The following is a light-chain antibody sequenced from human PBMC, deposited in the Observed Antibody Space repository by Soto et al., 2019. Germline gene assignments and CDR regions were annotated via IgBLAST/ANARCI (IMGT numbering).Light chain of an antibody. Sequence: DIQMTHSPSTLSAFVVDRVTITFRSSQSISSWLAWYQQKPGKAPKLLIYAASSLQSGVPSRFSGSGSGTDFTLTISSLQPEDFATYYCQQANSFPPVKFGQGTKVDIK. V-gene: IGKV1-12*01. CDR2: AAS. J-gene: IGKJ1*01. CDR1: QSISSW. CDR3: QQANSFPPVK.